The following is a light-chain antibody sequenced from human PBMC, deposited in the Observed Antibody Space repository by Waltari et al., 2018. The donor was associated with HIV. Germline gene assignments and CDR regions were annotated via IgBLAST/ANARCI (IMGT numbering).Light chain of an antibody. CDR3: VLYIGSGIRV. J-gene: IGLJ2*01. Sequence: AVVTHEPSTSMSSAESVKLPCGFTSGPVVTITDPICDQQTPKQAPLTLIYSTNSRSSVVPNRFAGSILGNKAALTITGAQADDESDYYCVLYIGSGIRVCGGVTKLTVL. CDR1: SGPVVTITD. CDR2: STN. V-gene: IGLV8-61*01.